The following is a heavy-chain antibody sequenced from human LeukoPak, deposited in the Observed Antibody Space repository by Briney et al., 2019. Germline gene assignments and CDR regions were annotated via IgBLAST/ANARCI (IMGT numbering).Heavy chain of an antibody. D-gene: IGHD3-10*01. V-gene: IGHV3-7*03. CDR3: ARNVVRGPYGAELFDY. Sequence: GGSLRLSCVASGFTFSSRDWMTWVRQAPGKGLEWVANIKQDGSEKNYVDSVKGRFTISRDNAKNSVDLQMNSLRAEDTAVYYCARNVVRGPYGAELFDYWGQGTLVTVSS. CDR2: IKQDGSEK. CDR1: GFTFSSRDW. J-gene: IGHJ4*02.